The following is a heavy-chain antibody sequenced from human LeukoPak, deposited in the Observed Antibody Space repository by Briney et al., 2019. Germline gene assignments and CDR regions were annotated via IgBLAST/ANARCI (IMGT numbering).Heavy chain of an antibody. D-gene: IGHD3-10*01. V-gene: IGHV1-24*01. J-gene: IGHJ4*02. Sequence: VASVKVSCKVSGYTLTELSIHWVRQAPGKGLEWMGGFDPEDGETIYAQKFQGRVTMTEDTSTDTAYMELSSLRSEDTAVYYCATHIQYGSGSYYSFDYWGQGILVTVSS. CDR3: ATHIQYGSGSYYSFDY. CDR1: GYTLTELS. CDR2: FDPEDGET.